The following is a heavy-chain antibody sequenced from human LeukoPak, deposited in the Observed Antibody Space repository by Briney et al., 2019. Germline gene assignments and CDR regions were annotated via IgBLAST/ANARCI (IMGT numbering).Heavy chain of an antibody. CDR3: ARAGSPITMVRGVFDY. V-gene: IGHV4-34*01. J-gene: IGHJ4*02. Sequence: SETLSLTCAVYGGSFSGYYWSWIRQPPGKGLEWIGEINHSGSTNYNPSLKSRVTISVDTSKNQFSLKLSSVTAADTAVYYCARAGSPITMVRGVFDYWGQGTLVTVSS. CDR2: INHSGST. CDR1: GGSFSGYY. D-gene: IGHD3-10*01.